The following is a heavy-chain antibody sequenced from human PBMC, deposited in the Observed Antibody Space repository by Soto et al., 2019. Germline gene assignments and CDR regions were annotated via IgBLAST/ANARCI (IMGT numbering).Heavy chain of an antibody. CDR2: IWYDGSNK. D-gene: IGHD6-13*01. V-gene: IGHV3-33*01. CDR3: ARGADSIAAADY. J-gene: IGHJ4*02. CDR1: GFTFSSYG. Sequence: GGSLRLSCAASGFTFSSYGMHWVRQAPGKGLEWVAVIWYDGSNKYYADSVKGRFTISRDNSKNTLYLQMNSLRAEDTAVYYCARGADSIAAADYWGQGTLVTVSS.